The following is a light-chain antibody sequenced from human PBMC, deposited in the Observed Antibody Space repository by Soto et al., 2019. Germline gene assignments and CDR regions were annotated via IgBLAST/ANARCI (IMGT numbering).Light chain of an antibody. CDR2: DAS. V-gene: IGKV3-11*01. CDR1: QSVSIY. J-gene: IGKJ5*01. Sequence: EIVLTQSPATLSLSPGERATLSCRASQSVSIYLAWYQQKPGQAPRLLISDASNRATGIPARFSGSGSGTDFPLTISSLEPEDFAVYYCQQRYSWPPITFGQGTRLEIK. CDR3: QQRYSWPPIT.